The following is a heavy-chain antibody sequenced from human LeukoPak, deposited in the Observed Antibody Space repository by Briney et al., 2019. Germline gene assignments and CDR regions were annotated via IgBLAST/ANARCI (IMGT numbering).Heavy chain of an antibody. Sequence: HGESLKISCKHSGYNFASQWIGWVRQMPGKGLEWMGIINPGNSDIVYTPSFQGQVSFSADKSTSTVFLQWGSLKASDTAMYYCSTRAFSDTSPVAWGQGTLITVSS. D-gene: IGHD3-22*01. V-gene: IGHV5-51*01. CDR1: GYNFASQW. J-gene: IGHJ5*02. CDR3: STRAFSDTSPVA. CDR2: INPGNSDI.